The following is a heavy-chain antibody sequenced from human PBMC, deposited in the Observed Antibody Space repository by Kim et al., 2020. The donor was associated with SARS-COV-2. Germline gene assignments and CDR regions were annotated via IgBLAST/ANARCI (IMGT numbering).Heavy chain of an antibody. CDR3: AKNGVYGRHYFDY. V-gene: IGHV3-23*01. D-gene: IGHD2-8*01. Sequence: GGSLRLSCAASGFTFSSYAMSWVRQAPGKGLEWVSTISSNNGNTYYADSVKGRFTISRDNSKNTLYVQMNSLRAEDTAVYYCAKNGVYGRHYFDYWGQGTLVTVSS. J-gene: IGHJ4*02. CDR1: GFTFSSYA. CDR2: ISSNNGNT.